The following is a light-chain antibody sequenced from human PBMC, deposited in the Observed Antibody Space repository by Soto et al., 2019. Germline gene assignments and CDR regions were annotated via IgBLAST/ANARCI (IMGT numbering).Light chain of an antibody. CDR2: KSS. J-gene: IGKJ4*01. V-gene: IGKV1-5*03. Sequence: DIQMTQAPSILSASVGDRVTITCRASETLRGWLAWYQQKPGTALRLLIFKSSILNSGVSSRFSGSGYATDFTLTIRNLQPDDCATYYCQHYNGYPITFGGGTKVDIK. CDR1: ETLRGW. CDR3: QHYNGYPIT.